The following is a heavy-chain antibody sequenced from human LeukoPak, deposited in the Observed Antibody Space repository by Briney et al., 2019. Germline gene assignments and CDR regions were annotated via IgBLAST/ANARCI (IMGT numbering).Heavy chain of an antibody. J-gene: IGHJ3*02. CDR3: SRFYSSGWASGAFDI. CDR1: GFSFSDYA. Sequence: GGSLRLSCKTSGFSFSDYAVSWVRQAPGKGLEWIGFIRNKANGGTTAYAASVKGRFTISRDDSKTIAHLQMSSLKTEDTAVYYCSRFYSSGWASGAFDIWGQGTMVTVSS. D-gene: IGHD3-22*01. V-gene: IGHV3-49*04. CDR2: IRNKANGGTT.